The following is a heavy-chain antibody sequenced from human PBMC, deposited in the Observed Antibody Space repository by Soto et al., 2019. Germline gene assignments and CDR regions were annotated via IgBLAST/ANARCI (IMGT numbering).Heavy chain of an antibody. CDR1: GGTFSTYA. D-gene: IGHD1-1*01. J-gene: IGHJ6*02. Sequence: QVQLVQSGAEVKKPGSSVMVSCKASGGTFSTYAISWVRQAPGQGLEWMGGIIPIFGTASYAQKFQGRVRXTAVEXXSTAYMELRSLTSEDTAVYYCARSLGLEYYSGMDVWGQGTTVTVSS. CDR2: IIPIFGTA. CDR3: ARSLGLEYYSGMDV. V-gene: IGHV1-69*12.